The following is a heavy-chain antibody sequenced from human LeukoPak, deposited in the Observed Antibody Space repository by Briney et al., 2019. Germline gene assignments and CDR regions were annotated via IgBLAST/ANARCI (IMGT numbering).Heavy chain of an antibody. J-gene: IGHJ4*02. CDR3: ARVRSSGYYPFDY. CDR1: GGSFSGYY. V-gene: IGHV4-34*01. CDR2: INHSGST. Sequence: SETLSLTCAVYGGSFSGYYWSWIRQPPGKGLEWIGEINHSGSTNYNPSLKSRVTISVDTSKNQFSLKLSSVTAADTAVYYCARVRSSGYYPFDYWGQGTLVTVSS. D-gene: IGHD3-22*01.